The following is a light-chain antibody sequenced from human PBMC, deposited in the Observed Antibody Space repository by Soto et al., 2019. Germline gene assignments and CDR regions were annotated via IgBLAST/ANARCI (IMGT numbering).Light chain of an antibody. CDR1: QVISSY. Sequence: DIQLTQSPSFLSASVGDRVTITCRASQVISSYLAWYQQKPGKAPKLLIYAASTLQSGVPSRFSGSGSGTEFTLTISSLQPEDFATYSCQQLNTYPLFTFGPGTKVDIK. J-gene: IGKJ3*01. CDR3: QQLNTYPLFT. V-gene: IGKV1-9*01. CDR2: AAS.